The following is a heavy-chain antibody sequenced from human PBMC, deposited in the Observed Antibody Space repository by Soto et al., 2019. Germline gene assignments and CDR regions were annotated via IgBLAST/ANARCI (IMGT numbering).Heavy chain of an antibody. CDR3: ARVFYDYVWGSYRYFDY. D-gene: IGHD3-16*02. J-gene: IGHJ4*02. V-gene: IGHV4-39*01. CDR2: IYYSGST. Sequence: SETLSLTCTVSGGSISSSSYYWGWIRQPPGEGLEWIGSIYYSGSTYYNPSPKSRVTISVDTSKNQFSLKLSSVTAADTAVYYCARVFYDYVWGSYRYFDYWGQGTLVTVSS. CDR1: GGSISSSSYY.